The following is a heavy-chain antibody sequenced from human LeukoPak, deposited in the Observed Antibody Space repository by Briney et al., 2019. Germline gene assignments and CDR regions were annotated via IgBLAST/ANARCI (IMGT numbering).Heavy chain of an antibody. V-gene: IGHV3-30*02. D-gene: IGHD3/OR15-3a*01. CDR3: AKNDYGTDSDFYYMDF. Sequence: GGSLRLSCTTSGFSFSFYGIHWVRQAPGKGLAWVAFIRYDSRIIHCADSVKGRFTISRDNSKNTVFLQMNSLKIEDTAVYYCAKNDYGTDSDFYYMDFWGKGTKVTVSS. J-gene: IGHJ6*03. CDR1: GFSFSFYG. CDR2: IRYDSRII.